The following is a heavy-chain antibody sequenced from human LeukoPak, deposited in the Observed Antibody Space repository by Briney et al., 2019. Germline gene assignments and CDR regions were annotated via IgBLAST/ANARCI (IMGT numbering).Heavy chain of an antibody. Sequence: GGSLRLSCVASGFSFSTYSMNWVRQAPGRGLEWISYIGVGRDTVDYADSVKGRFTMSRDNDKNSVHLQMNSLRAEDTAVYYCVRDHLWSFDYWGQGNLVTVSS. V-gene: IGHV3-48*01. CDR2: IGVGRDTV. D-gene: IGHD2-8*02. CDR3: VRDHLWSFDY. CDR1: GFSFSTYS. J-gene: IGHJ4*02.